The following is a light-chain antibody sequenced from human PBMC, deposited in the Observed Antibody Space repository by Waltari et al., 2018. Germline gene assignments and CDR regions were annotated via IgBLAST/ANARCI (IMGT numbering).Light chain of an antibody. CDR3: QQYDNLPLYT. V-gene: IGKV1-33*01. CDR1: QDISNY. J-gene: IGKJ2*01. CDR2: DAS. Sequence: DIQMTQSPSSLSASVGDRVTITCQASQDISNYLNWYQQKPGKAPKLLIYDASNLETGVPSRFSGSGYGTDFTFTISSLQPEDIATYYCQQYDNLPLYTFGQGTKLEI.